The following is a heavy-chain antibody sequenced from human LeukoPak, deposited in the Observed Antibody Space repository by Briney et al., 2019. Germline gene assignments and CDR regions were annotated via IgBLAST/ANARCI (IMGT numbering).Heavy chain of an antibody. CDR3: ARDSYYGGHYSFFEH. D-gene: IGHD4/OR15-4a*01. CDR1: AYTITNFR. V-gene: IGHV1-18*01. J-gene: IGHJ4*02. Sequence: ASVTVSCKTSAYTITNFRIHWVRQAPGQGFEWMGWIGPSNNYTEYEQKLQGRLTLTTDTSTTTAHMELRSLTFDDTAIYYCARDSYYGGHYSFFEHWGQGTLVTVSS. CDR2: IGPSNNYT.